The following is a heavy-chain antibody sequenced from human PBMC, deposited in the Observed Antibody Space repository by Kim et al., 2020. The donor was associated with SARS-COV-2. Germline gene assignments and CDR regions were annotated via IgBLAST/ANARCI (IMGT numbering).Heavy chain of an antibody. J-gene: IGHJ4*02. CDR1: GFTFSSYA. V-gene: IGHV3-30-3*01. CDR2: ISYDGSNK. CDR3: ARGMGGSDYSHFDY. Sequence: GGSLRLSCAASGFTFSSYAMHWVRQAPGKGLEWVAVISYDGSNKYYADSVKGRFTISRDNSKNTLYLQMNSLRAEDTAVYYCARGMGGSDYSHFDYWGQG. D-gene: IGHD1-26*01.